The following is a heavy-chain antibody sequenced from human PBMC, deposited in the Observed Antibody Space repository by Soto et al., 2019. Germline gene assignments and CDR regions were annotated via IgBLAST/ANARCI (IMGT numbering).Heavy chain of an antibody. CDR3: ARDRRIYYDFWSGHYGMDV. D-gene: IGHD3-3*01. CDR1: GGTFSSYA. Sequence: ASVKVSCKASGGTFSSYAISWVRQAPGQGLEWMGGIIPIFGTANYAQKFQGRVTITADKSTSTAHMELSSLRSEDTAVYYCARDRRIYYDFWSGHYGMDVWGQGTTVTVSS. V-gene: IGHV1-69*06. J-gene: IGHJ6*02. CDR2: IIPIFGTA.